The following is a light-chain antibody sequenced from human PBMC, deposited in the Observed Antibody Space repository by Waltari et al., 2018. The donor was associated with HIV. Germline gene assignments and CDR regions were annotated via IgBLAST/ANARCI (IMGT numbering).Light chain of an antibody. CDR1: QSISSW. V-gene: IGKV1-5*03. CDR3: QQYNIYSLT. Sequence: DIQMTQSPSTLSASVGDRVTIPCRASQSISSWLAWYQHKPGKAPKLLIYKASSLESGVPSRFSGSGSGTEFTLTISSLQPDDFATYYCQQYNIYSLTFGQGTKVEIK. CDR2: KAS. J-gene: IGKJ1*01.